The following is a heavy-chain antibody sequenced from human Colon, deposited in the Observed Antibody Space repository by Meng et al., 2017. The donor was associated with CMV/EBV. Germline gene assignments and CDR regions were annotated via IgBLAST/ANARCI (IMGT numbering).Heavy chain of an antibody. V-gene: IGHV1-18*04. D-gene: IGHD1-1*01. J-gene: IGHJ4*02. CDR2: ISAHNGMT. CDR3: VKERSNWLEN. Sequence: ASVKVSCKASGYSFTSFGINWVRQAPGQGLEWMGWISAHNGMTTYAQKVQDRVTLTTDTSTSTAYMELRSLRSDDTAVYYCVKERSNWLENWDQGTVVTVSS. CDR1: GYSFTSFG.